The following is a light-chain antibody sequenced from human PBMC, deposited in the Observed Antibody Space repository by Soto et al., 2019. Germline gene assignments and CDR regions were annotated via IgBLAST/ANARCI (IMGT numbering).Light chain of an antibody. J-gene: IGKJ2*01. CDR1: QSVSSGY. CDR2: ATY. CDR3: QQYGPSPLYT. Sequence: VLTQSPGPLSLSPGERATLSCRAGQSVSSGYLAWYQQKPGQAPRLLIYATYTRATGIPDRFSGSGSGTDFTLTISRLQPEDFAVYYCQQYGPSPLYTFGQGTKLEIK. V-gene: IGKV3-20*01.